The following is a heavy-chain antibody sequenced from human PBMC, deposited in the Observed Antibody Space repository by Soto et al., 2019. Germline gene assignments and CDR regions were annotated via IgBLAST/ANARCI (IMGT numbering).Heavy chain of an antibody. CDR2: IYYSGST. CDR1: GGSISSGGYY. V-gene: IGHV4-31*03. CDR3: ARAQPADYYYYYGMDV. J-gene: IGHJ6*02. Sequence: SETLSLTCTVSGGSISSGGYYWSWIRQHPGKGLEWIGNIYYSGSTYYNPSLKSRVTISVDTSKNQFSLKLSSVTAADTAVYYCARAQPADYYYYYGMDVWGQGTAVTVSS.